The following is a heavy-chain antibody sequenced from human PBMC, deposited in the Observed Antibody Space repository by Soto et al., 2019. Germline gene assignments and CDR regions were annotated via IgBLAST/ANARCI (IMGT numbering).Heavy chain of an antibody. V-gene: IGHV1-2*02. CDR2: INPKFGDT. J-gene: IGHJ6*02. CDR1: GYTFTSYY. CDR3: ARNMDYYYGPGSGNGHGF. Sequence: QVQLVQSGAEMKEPGDSVRVSCEASGYTFTSYYIHWVRQAPGQGLEWMGWINPKFGDTTYAQDFKGRVSMTRDMSINTVYMELSRLTSDDTAIYYCARNMDYYYGPGSGNGHGFWGQGTTVTVFS. D-gene: IGHD3-10*01.